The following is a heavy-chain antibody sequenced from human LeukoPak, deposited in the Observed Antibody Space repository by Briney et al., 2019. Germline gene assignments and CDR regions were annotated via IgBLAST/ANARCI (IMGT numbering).Heavy chain of an antibody. D-gene: IGHD6-13*01. CDR1: GGSISSYY. Sequence: SETLSLTCTVSGGSISSYYWSWIRQPPGKGLEWIGYIYYSGSTNYNPSLKSRVTISVDTSKNQFSLKLSSVTAADTAVYYCARLYSSSWYLFDYWGQGTLVTVSS. V-gene: IGHV4-59*08. CDR3: ARLYSSSWYLFDY. J-gene: IGHJ4*02. CDR2: IYYSGST.